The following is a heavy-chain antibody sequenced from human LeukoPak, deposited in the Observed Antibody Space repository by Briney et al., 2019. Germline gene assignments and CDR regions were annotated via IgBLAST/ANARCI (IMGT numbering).Heavy chain of an antibody. Sequence: SETLSLTCTVSGGSISSYYWSWIRQPAGKGLEWIGRIYSSGTTNYNPSLKSRVTMSVDTSKYQISLKLSSVTAADTAVYYCARGLGTINFDYWGQGTLVTVSS. D-gene: IGHD1-7*01. CDR2: IYSSGTT. CDR1: GGSISSYY. V-gene: IGHV4-4*07. J-gene: IGHJ4*02. CDR3: ARGLGTINFDY.